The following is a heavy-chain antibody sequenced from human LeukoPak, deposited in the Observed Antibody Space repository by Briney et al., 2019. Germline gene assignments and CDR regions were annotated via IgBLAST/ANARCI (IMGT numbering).Heavy chain of an antibody. J-gene: IGHJ4*02. CDR3: ARDVRRNNSSHIDC. D-gene: IGHD6-13*01. CDR2: INPNSGGT. V-gene: IGHV1-2*02. CDR1: GYTFTGYF. Sequence: ASVKVSCKASGYTFTGYFMHWVRQAPGHGPEWMGWINPNSGGTNYAQKFQGRVTMTRDTSINTTYMELSRLKSDDTAVYYCARDVRRNNSSHIDCWGQGALVTVSS.